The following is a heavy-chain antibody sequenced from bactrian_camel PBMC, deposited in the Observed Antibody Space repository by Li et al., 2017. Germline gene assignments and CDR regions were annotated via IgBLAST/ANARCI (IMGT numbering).Heavy chain of an antibody. J-gene: IGHJ6*01. CDR2: IRTGGGAK. D-gene: IGHD1*01. CDR1: GYIRSSYS. V-gene: IGHV3-3*01. CDR3: AADRSPRACTYCIGVDCSRLGY. Sequence: LVESGGGSVQAGGSLRLSCAASGYIRSSYSMAWFRQVPGKEREGVAAIRTGGGAKYYSDSVKDRFTISEDNAKITVYLQIHSLKPEDSAIYYCAADRSPRACTYCIGVDCSRLGYWGQGTQVTVS.